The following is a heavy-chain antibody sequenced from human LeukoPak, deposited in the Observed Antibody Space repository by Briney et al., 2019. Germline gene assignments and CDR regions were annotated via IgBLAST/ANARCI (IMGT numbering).Heavy chain of an antibody. J-gene: IGHJ4*01. CDR3: AKKEYSSSPSDY. D-gene: IGHD6-6*01. CDR1: GFTFSSYG. Sequence: PGGSLRLSCAASGFTFSSYGMHWVRQAPGKGLEWVAFIRYDGSNKYYADSVKGRFTISRGNSKNTLYLQMNSLRAEDTAVYYCAKKEYSSSPSDYWGQGTLVTVSS. CDR2: IRYDGSNK. V-gene: IGHV3-30*02.